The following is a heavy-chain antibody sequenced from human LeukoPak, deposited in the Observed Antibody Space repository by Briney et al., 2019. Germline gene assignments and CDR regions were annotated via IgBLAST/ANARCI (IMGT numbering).Heavy chain of an antibody. D-gene: IGHD4-23*01. J-gene: IGHJ6*03. CDR2: IYYSGST. CDR1: GGSISSYY. Sequence: SETLSLTCTVSGGSISSYYWSWIRQPPGNGLEWIGYIYYSGSTNYNPSLKSRVTISVDTSKNQFSLKLRSVTAADTAVYYCARGNGGYYYYMDVWGKGTTVTVSS. V-gene: IGHV4-59*01. CDR3: ARGNGGYYYYMDV.